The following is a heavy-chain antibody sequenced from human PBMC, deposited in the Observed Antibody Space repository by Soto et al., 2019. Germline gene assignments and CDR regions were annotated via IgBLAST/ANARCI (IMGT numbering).Heavy chain of an antibody. CDR2: IKSKTDGGTT. CDR1: GFTFSNAW. D-gene: IGHD2-2*01. Sequence: PGGSLRLSCAASGFTFSNAWMSWVRQAPGKGLEWVGRIKSKTDGGTTDYAAPVKGRFTISRDDSKNTLYLQMNSLKTEDTAVYYCTTVIQYCSSTSCRIRVDYYYYYGMDAWGQGTTVTVSS. CDR3: TTVIQYCSSTSCRIRVDYYYYYGMDA. V-gene: IGHV3-15*01. J-gene: IGHJ6*02.